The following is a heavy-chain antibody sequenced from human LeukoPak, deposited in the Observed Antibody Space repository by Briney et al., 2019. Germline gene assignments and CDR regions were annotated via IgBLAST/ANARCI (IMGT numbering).Heavy chain of an antibody. CDR1: GGSFSAYY. CDR2: ISHRGST. V-gene: IGHV4-34*01. CDR3: ATYRGRDYYWGLDY. J-gene: IGHJ4*02. D-gene: IGHD3-22*01. Sequence: SETLSLTCGVYGGSFSAYYWSWIRQPPGKGLEWIGEISHRGSTNYNPSLESRVTISLDTSKNQFSLKLSSVTAADTAVYYCATYRGRDYYWGLDYWDQGTLVTVSS.